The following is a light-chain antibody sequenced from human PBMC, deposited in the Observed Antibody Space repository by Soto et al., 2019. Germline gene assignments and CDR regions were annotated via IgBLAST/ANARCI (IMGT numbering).Light chain of an antibody. CDR3: QQYDGSPRT. J-gene: IGKJ1*01. V-gene: IGKV3-20*01. CDR1: QSLTSSY. Sequence: EIVLTQSPGTLSLSPGERATLSCRANQSLTSSYLAWYQQKPGQAPRLLIYGASSRATGIPDRFTGSGSGTDFTLTISRLEPEDFAVYYCQQYDGSPRTFGQGTKVDIK. CDR2: GAS.